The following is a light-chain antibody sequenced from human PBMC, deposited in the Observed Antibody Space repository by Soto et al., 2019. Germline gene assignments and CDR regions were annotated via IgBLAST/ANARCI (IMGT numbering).Light chain of an antibody. CDR2: GAS. Sequence: EIGLTQSQGTLSLSPWKRATLSCRASQSISSSYLAWYQQRPGQAPRLLIYGASSTATGIPDRFSGSGSGTEFTLTSRRLEPEDFAVYYCQQYGSSSWTFGQGTKVEIK. V-gene: IGKV3-20*01. J-gene: IGKJ1*01. CDR1: QSISSSY. CDR3: QQYGSSSWT.